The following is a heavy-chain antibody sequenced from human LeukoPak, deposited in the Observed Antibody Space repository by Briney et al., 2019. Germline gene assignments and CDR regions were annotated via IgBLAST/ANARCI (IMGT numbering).Heavy chain of an antibody. D-gene: IGHD3-9*01. CDR3: AKGGNDILTGVDP. Sequence: GGSLRLSCAASGFTFSSYAMSWVRQAPGKGLEWVSGISGGGGGTYYTESVKGRFTISTDNSKNTLYLQMNSLRAEDAAVYYCAKGGNDILTGVDPWGQGTLVTVSS. CDR2: ISGGGGGT. CDR1: GFTFSSYA. V-gene: IGHV3-23*01. J-gene: IGHJ5*02.